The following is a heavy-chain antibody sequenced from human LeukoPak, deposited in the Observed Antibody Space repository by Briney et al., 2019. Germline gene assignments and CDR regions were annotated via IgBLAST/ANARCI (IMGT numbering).Heavy chain of an antibody. CDR2: ISWNSGSI. V-gene: IGHV3-9*01. CDR3: AKNDYGDSYFDY. Sequence: GRSLRLTCAASGFTFDDYAMHWVRQAPGKGLEGVAGISWNSGSIGYADSVKGRFTISRDNAKNSLYLQMNSLRAEDTALYYCAKNDYGDSYFDYWGQGTLVTVSS. D-gene: IGHD4-17*01. CDR1: GFTFDDYA. J-gene: IGHJ4*02.